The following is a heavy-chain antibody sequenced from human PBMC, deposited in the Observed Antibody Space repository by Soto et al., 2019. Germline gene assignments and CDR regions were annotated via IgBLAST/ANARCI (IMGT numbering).Heavy chain of an antibody. J-gene: IGHJ5*02. D-gene: IGHD3-10*01. Sequence: QVQLQESGPGLVRPSQTLSLSCTVSGGSISNSANHWSWIRQHPGEGLEWIGYIYYSGGTYYSPSLKGRVTMSIDASKNQFSLKLSCVNAADTDVYYCAKGVRGVPNWFDPWGQGTLVTVSS. CDR2: IYYSGGT. V-gene: IGHV4-31*03. CDR1: GGSISNSANH. CDR3: AKGVRGVPNWFDP.